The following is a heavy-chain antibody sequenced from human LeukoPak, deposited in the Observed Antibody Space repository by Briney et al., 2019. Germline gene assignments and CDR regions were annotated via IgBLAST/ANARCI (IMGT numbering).Heavy chain of an antibody. CDR3: ARFFYSKFDF. CDR2: IYYSGST. CDR1: VASINSYY. V-gene: IGHV4-59*03. J-gene: IGHJ4*02. D-gene: IGHD1-26*01. Sequence: PSETLSLTCSVSVASINSYYWTWVRQPPGKGLEWIGYIYYSGSTNYNPTLKSRVTISVDTSKDQFSLRLNSVTAADTAVYYCARFFYSKFDFWGQGILVTVSS.